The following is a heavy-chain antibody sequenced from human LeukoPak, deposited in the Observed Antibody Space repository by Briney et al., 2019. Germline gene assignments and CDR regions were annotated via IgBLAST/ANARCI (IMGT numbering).Heavy chain of an antibody. CDR1: GFTLSSYA. J-gene: IGHJ4*02. V-gene: IGHV3-30*03. CDR3: ARCPHGDPYYFDY. CDR2: ISYDGSNK. Sequence: PGGSLRLSCAASGFTLSSYAMHWVRQAPGKGLEWVAVISYDGSNKYHADSVKGRFTISRDNSKNTLYLQMNSLRSEDTAVYYCARCPHGDPYYFDYWGQGTLVTVSS.